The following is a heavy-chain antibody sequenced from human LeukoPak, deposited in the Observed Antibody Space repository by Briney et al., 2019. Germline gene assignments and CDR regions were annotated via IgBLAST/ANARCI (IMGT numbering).Heavy chain of an antibody. CDR3: ARDKY. V-gene: IGHV3-7*04. CDR2: IKPDGGEK. CDR1: GFTFSNYG. Sequence: GGSLRLSCAASGFTFSNYGMSWVRQAPGKGLEWVANIKPDGGEKDYVDSVKGRFTISRDNAKNSLYLQMNSLRAEDTAVYFCARDKYWGQGTVVTVSS. J-gene: IGHJ4*02.